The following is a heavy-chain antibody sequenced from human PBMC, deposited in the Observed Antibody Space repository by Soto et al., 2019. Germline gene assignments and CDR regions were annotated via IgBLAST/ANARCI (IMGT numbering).Heavy chain of an antibody. D-gene: IGHD1-26*01. Sequence: PGGSLRLSCAASGFTFSNFGMHWVRQAPDTGLDWVAAVTYDGTNKYYADSVKGRFTISKDNAKNSLYLQMNSLRAEDTAVYYCAIEKVGATSVHVFDIWGQGTMVTVSS. CDR3: AIEKVGATSVHVFDI. V-gene: IGHV3-30*03. J-gene: IGHJ3*02. CDR1: GFTFSNFG. CDR2: VTYDGTNK.